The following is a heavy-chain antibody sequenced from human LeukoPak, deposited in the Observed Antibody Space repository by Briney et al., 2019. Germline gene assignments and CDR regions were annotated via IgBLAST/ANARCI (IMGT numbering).Heavy chain of an antibody. CDR3: ARLRSLDK. CDR1: GFLFSKYW. CDR2: IKEDVSEI. Sequence: PGGSLRLSCAASGFLFSKYWMTWVRQAPGKGLEWVANIKEDVSEIYYVESVKGRFTISRDNAKNSLYLEMSSLRVEDTAVYFCARLRSLDKWGQGTLVTVS. D-gene: IGHD5-24*01. J-gene: IGHJ4*02. V-gene: IGHV3-7*01.